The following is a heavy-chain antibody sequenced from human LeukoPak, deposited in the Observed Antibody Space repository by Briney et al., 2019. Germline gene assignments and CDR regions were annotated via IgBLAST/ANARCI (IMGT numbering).Heavy chain of an antibody. J-gene: IGHJ2*01. D-gene: IGHD6-19*01. Sequence: PGGSLRLSCTASGFTFSSYAMHWVRQAPGKGLEWVAVISYDGSNKYYADSVKGRFTISRDNSKNTLYLQMNSLRAEDTAVYYRARGPQYSSGWYLTSGWYFDLWGRGTLVTVSS. CDR1: GFTFSSYA. V-gene: IGHV3-30-3*01. CDR2: ISYDGSNK. CDR3: ARGPQYSSGWYLTSGWYFDL.